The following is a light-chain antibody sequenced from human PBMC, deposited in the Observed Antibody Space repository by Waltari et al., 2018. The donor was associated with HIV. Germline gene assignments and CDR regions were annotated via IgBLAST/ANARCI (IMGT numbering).Light chain of an antibody. J-gene: IGLJ2*01. V-gene: IGLV3-25*03. CDR1: ALPKQF. CDR3: ESADSTGNYWA. CDR2: KDS. Sequence: SYELTQPPSVSVSPGPTATITCSGDALPKQFVYWYQQKPGQAPLLVKYKDSGRPSGIPDRFSGSNSGTTVTLIISGVQAEDEADYYCESADSTGNYWAFGGGTKLTVL.